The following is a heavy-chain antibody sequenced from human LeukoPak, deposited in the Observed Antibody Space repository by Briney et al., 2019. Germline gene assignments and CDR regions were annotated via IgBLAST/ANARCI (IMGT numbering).Heavy chain of an antibody. V-gene: IGHV3-7*01. D-gene: IGHD6-13*01. CDR1: GFTFSSYS. Sequence: GGSLRLSCAASGFTFSSYSMNWVRQAPGKGLEWVANIKQDGSEKYYVDSVKGRFTISRDNAKNSLYLQMNSLRAEDTAVYYCARVLPRGRGSSSWYSFDYWGQGTLVTVSS. CDR2: IKQDGSEK. CDR3: ARVLPRGRGSSSWYSFDY. J-gene: IGHJ4*02.